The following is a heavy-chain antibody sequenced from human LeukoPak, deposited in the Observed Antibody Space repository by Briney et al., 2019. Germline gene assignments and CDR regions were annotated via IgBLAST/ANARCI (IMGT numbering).Heavy chain of an antibody. CDR3: ARLHHPVTTGRSLWWFDP. CDR2: IYYSGSA. V-gene: IGHV4-59*08. Sequence: SETLSLTCTVSSGSINNYYWSWIRQPPGKGLEWIGYIYYSGSANYNPSLKSRVTISVDTSKNQFSLKLRSVIAAGTAVYYCARLHHPVTTGRSLWWFDPWGQGALVTVSS. D-gene: IGHD4-17*01. J-gene: IGHJ5*02. CDR1: SGSINNYY.